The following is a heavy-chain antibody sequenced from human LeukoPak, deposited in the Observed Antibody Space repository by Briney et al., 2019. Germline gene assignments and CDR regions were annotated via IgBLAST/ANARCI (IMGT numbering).Heavy chain of an antibody. CDR2: VWNVGNDK. V-gene: IGHV3-33*03. CDR1: GFTFSSYA. Sequence: GGSLRLSCAASGFTFSSYAMSWVRQAPGKGLEGVAGVWNVGNDKFYADSVKGRFTISRDNSKNTLFLQMNRLRPGDTAVYYCVKDLAYGDYGLNDGGQGTQVTVPS. D-gene: IGHD4-17*01. CDR3: VKDLAYGDYGLND. J-gene: IGHJ4*02.